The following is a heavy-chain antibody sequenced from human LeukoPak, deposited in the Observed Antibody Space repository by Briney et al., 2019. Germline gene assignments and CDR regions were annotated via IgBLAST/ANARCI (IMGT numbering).Heavy chain of an antibody. V-gene: IGHV4-34*01. CDR2: INHSGST. CDR3: ARSYSSGLHYFGY. Sequence: SETLSLTCAVYGGPFSRYYWSWIRQPPGKGLEWIGEINHSGSTNYNPSLKRRVTISVDTSKNQLSLKLSSVTAADTAVYYCARSYSSGLHYFGYWGKGTLVTVSS. D-gene: IGHD6-19*01. J-gene: IGHJ4*02. CDR1: GGPFSRYY.